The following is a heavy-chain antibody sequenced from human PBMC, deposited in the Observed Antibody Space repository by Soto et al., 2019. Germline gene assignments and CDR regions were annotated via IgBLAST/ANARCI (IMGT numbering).Heavy chain of an antibody. J-gene: IGHJ4*02. CDR3: SKGCSDYTCYLDK. CDR2: VYSGGKT. CDR1: GFSISSNY. V-gene: IGHV3-53*02. D-gene: IGHD2-15*01. Sequence: EVRLVETGGGVIQSGGSLRLSCIASGFSISSNYMAWVRQVPGKGLEWVSIVYSGGKTFYADSVKGRFTISRDNSKNTLYLQMNSLRGEDTAVYFCSKGCSDYTCYLDKWGQGTLVTVSS.